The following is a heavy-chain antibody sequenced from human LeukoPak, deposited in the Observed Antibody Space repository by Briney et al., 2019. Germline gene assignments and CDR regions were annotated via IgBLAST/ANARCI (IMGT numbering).Heavy chain of an antibody. CDR2: IIPIFGTA. V-gene: IGHV1-69*05. D-gene: IGHD3-10*01. J-gene: IGHJ3*02. CDR1: GYTFTTYS. Sequence: GASVKVSCKASGYTFTTYSISWVRQAPGQGLEWRGRIIPIFGTANYAQKFQGRDTITTDESTSTAYMELSSLRSEDTAVYYCARDLGKGGYYPDALDIWGQGTMVTVSS. CDR3: ARDLGKGGYYPDALDI.